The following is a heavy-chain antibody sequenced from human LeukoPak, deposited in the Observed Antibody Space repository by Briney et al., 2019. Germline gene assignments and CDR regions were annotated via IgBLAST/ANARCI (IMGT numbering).Heavy chain of an antibody. J-gene: IGHJ4*02. D-gene: IGHD3-10*01. V-gene: IGHV4-59*08. CDR3: ARQIGERGAFDY. Sequence: SETLSLTCTVSGGSISSYYWSWIRQPPGKGLEWIGYIYHSVDTKYNASLKSRVAISVDTSKSQFSLKLSSVTAADTAVYYCARQIGERGAFDYWGQGTLVTVSS. CDR2: IYHSVDT. CDR1: GGSISSYY.